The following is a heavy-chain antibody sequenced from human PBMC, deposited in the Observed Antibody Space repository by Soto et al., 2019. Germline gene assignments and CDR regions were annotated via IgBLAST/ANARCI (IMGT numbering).Heavy chain of an antibody. V-gene: IGHV4-59*01. CDR3: ARSIAAALHWYFDL. CDR1: GGSISRYY. CDR2: IYYSGST. D-gene: IGHD6-13*01. J-gene: IGHJ2*01. Sequence: QVQLQESGPGLVKPSETLSLTCTVSGGSISRYYWSWIRQRQGKGLERNGCIYYSGSTNSNPSLKGRVTKSVDTSKNHRSLRPGSVTAADKAVYYCARSIAAALHWYFDLWGRGSLVTLFS.